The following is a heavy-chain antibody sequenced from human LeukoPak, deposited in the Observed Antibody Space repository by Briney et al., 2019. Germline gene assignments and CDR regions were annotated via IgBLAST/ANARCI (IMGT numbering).Heavy chain of an antibody. V-gene: IGHV3-7*01. CDR2: IKQDGSEK. J-gene: IGHJ4*02. Sequence: GGTLRLSCAASGFTFSSYGMSWVRQAPGKGLEWVANIKQDGSEKYYVDSVKGRFTISRDNAKNSLYLQMNSLRAEDTAVYYCARDVPSTVEKDSWGQGTLVTVSS. CDR3: ARDVPSTVEKDS. CDR1: GFTFSSYG. D-gene: IGHD4-23*01.